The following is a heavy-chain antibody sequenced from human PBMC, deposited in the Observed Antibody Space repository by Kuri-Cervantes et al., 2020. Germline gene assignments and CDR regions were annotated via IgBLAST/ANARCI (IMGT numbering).Heavy chain of an antibody. Sequence: SEALSLTGAVYGGSFSGYYWSWIRQPPGKGLEWIGEINHSGSTNYNPSLKSRVTISVDTSKNQFSLKLSSVTAADTAVYYCARGHCSGGSCYDYWGQGTLVTVSS. V-gene: IGHV4-34*01. D-gene: IGHD2-15*01. CDR1: GGSFSGYY. J-gene: IGHJ4*02. CDR2: INHSGST. CDR3: ARGHCSGGSCYDY.